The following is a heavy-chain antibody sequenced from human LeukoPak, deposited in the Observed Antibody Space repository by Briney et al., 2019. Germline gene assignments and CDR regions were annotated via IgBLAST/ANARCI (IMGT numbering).Heavy chain of an antibody. CDR3: ARDVSSKSFDY. Sequence: GGSLRLSCAASGFTFSSYSMNWVRQAPGKGLEWVSSISSSSSYIYYADSVKGRFTISRDNAKNSLYLQMNSLRVEDTAMYYCARDVSSKSFDYWGQGTLVTVSS. J-gene: IGHJ4*02. D-gene: IGHD2-2*01. CDR1: GFTFSSYS. CDR2: ISSSSSYI. V-gene: IGHV3-21*01.